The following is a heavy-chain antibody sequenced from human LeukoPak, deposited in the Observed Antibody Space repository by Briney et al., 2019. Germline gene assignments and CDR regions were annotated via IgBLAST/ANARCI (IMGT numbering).Heavy chain of an antibody. CDR1: GYTFTSYY. D-gene: IGHD3-9*01. CDR3: ARDRYDILTD. CDR2: INPSGGST. V-gene: IGHV1-46*01. Sequence: ASVKVSCKASGYTFTSYYMHWVRQAPGQGLEWMGIINPSGGSTSYAQKFQGRVTMTRDMSTSTVYMGLSSLRSEDTAVYYCARDRYDILTDWGQGTLVTVSS. J-gene: IGHJ4*02.